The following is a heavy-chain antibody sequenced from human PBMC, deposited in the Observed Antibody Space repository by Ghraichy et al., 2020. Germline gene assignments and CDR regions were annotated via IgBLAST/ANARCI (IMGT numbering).Heavy chain of an antibody. V-gene: IGHV4-59*08. CDR3: AGQEGGFLEGYGMNV. Sequence: PSLTCTVSGGSISSFYWNWIRQPPGKGLEWIGYIYDSGSTKYNPSLKSRVTISVDTSKNQFSLKLRSVTAADTAVYYCAGQEGGFLEGYGMNVWGQGTTVTVSS. J-gene: IGHJ6*02. CDR2: IYDSGST. CDR1: GGSISSFY. D-gene: IGHD3-3*01.